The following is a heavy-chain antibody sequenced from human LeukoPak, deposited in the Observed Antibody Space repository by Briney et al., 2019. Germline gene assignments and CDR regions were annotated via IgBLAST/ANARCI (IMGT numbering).Heavy chain of an antibody. CDR2: IYYSGST. CDR3: ARALGSVSWNYYGMDV. J-gene: IGHJ6*02. CDR1: GGSISSGGYY. Sequence: SETLSLTCTVSGGSISSGGYYWSWIRQHPGKGLEWIGYIYYSGSTYYNPSLKSRVTISVDTSKNQFSLKPSSVTAADTAVYYCARALGSVSWNYYGMDVWGQGTTVTVSS. V-gene: IGHV4-31*03. D-gene: IGHD6-13*01.